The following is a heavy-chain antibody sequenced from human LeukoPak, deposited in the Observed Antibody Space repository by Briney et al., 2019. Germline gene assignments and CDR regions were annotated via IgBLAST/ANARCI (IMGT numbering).Heavy chain of an antibody. CDR2: INSDGTNT. CDR1: GFTLSGYW. D-gene: IGHD6-13*01. Sequence: GRSLRLSCAAFGFTLSGYWMHWVRQAPGKGLVWVSHINSDGTNTRYADSVKGRFTISRDNARNTLYLQMRSLRADDTAVYYCARIGSNAALDYWGQGALVTVSS. V-gene: IGHV3-74*01. J-gene: IGHJ4*02. CDR3: ARIGSNAALDY.